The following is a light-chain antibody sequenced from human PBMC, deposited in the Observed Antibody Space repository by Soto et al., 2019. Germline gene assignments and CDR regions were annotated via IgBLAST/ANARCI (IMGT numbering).Light chain of an antibody. Sequence: IVLTQSPATLSLSPGERATLSCRASQSVSSYLAWYQQKPGQAPRLLIYDTSTRATGVPTRFSGSRSGAEFTLTINSLQSEDFAVYYCQPYNNWPLTFGGGTRLEIK. CDR1: QSVSSY. J-gene: IGKJ5*01. CDR3: QPYNNWPLT. V-gene: IGKV3-15*01. CDR2: DTS.